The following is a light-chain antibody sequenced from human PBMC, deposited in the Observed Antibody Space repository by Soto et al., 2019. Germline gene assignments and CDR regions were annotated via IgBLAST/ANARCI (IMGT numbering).Light chain of an antibody. Sequence: EIVLTQSPGTLSLSPGERATLSCRASQSVSHNYLAWYQQKPGRAPRLLIYGASSRATGVPDRFSGSGSGTDFTLTISALEPGDFAVYWCQQYDKSWTGGQGTKGDIK. CDR3: QQYDKSWT. CDR1: QSVSHNY. V-gene: IGKV3-20*01. CDR2: GAS. J-gene: IGKJ1*01.